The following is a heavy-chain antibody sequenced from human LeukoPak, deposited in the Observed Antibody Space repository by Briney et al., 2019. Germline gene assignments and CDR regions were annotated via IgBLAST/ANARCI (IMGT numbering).Heavy chain of an antibody. Sequence: ASVKVSCKASGYTLTGYYMHWVRQAPGQGLEWMGWINPNSGGTNYAQKFQGRVTMTRDTSISTAYMELSRLRSDDTAVYYCARGIDRSSTSCYYDYWGQGTLVTVSS. CDR2: INPNSGGT. D-gene: IGHD2-2*01. J-gene: IGHJ4*02. V-gene: IGHV1-2*02. CDR1: GYTLTGYY. CDR3: ARGIDRSSTSCYYDY.